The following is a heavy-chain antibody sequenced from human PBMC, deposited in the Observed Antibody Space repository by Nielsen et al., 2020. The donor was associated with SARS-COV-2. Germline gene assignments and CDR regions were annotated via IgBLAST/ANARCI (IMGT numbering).Heavy chain of an antibody. Sequence: VRQAPGKGLEWVSAVSGSGGSTYYADSVKGRFTISRDNSKNTLYLQMNSLRAEDTAVYYCARGRIIDCSGGSCYSSPLGYWGQGTLVTVSS. CDR3: ARGRIIDCSGGSCYSSPLGY. CDR2: VSGSGGST. D-gene: IGHD2-15*01. V-gene: IGHV3-23*01. J-gene: IGHJ4*02.